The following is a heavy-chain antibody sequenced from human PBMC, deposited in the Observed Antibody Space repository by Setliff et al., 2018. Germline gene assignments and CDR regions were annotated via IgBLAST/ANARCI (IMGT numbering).Heavy chain of an antibody. V-gene: IGHV4-34*01. D-gene: IGHD6-13*01. CDR1: GGSFSGYY. Sequence: SETLSLTCAVYGGSFSGYYWSWIRQPPGKGLEWIGEINHSGSTNYNPSLKSRVTTLVDTSKNHFSLKLSSVTAADTAVYYCARVAAYSSSWYNYYYGMDVWGQGATVTVS. CDR3: ARVAAYSSSWYNYYYGMDV. J-gene: IGHJ6*02. CDR2: INHSGST.